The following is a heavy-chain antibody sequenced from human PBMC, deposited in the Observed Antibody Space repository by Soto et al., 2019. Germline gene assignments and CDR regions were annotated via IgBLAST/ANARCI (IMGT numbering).Heavy chain of an antibody. J-gene: IGHJ6*02. D-gene: IGHD3-9*01. CDR1: GYSLTDHY. CDR2: INPVHGGT. Sequence: GASVKVPSKASGYSLTDHYMYWVRQAPGQGLECMGWINPVHGGTKYAQKFQGRVTMTRGTSITTAYMELRSLRADDTAVYYCAKKDQLRYFVWLNYYYYGMDVRGQGTTVTVSS. V-gene: IGHV1-2*02. CDR3: AKKDQLRYFVWLNYYYYGMDV.